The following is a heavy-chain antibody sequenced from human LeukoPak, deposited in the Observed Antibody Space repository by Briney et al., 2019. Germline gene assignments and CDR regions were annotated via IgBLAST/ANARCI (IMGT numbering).Heavy chain of an antibody. V-gene: IGHV1-2*06. CDR1: GYTFTSYF. D-gene: IGHD2-8*01. CDR2: INPNSGGT. J-gene: IGHJ5*02. CDR3: ARDLGVMVYAFHP. Sequence: ASVKVSCKASGYTFTSYFMHWVRQAPGQGLEWMGRINPNSGGTNYAQKFQGRVTMTRDTSISTAYMELSRLRSDDTAVCYCARDLGVMVYAFHPWGQGTLVTVSS.